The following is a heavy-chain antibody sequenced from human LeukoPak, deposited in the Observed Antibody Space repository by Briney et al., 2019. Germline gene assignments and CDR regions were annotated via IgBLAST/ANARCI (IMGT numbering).Heavy chain of an antibody. CDR2: IYPRHSDT. D-gene: IGHD6-13*01. V-gene: IGHV5-51*01. CDR3: ARHFFEYSSSWVDY. J-gene: IGHJ4*02. Sequence: IIYPRHSDTRSSPSFQGQVTISADKSISTAYLQWSSLKASDTAMYYCARHFFEYSSSWVDYWGQGTLVTVSS.